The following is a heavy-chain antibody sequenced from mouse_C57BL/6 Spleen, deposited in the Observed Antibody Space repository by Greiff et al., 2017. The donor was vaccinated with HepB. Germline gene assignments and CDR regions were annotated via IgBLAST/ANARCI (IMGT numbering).Heavy chain of an antibody. J-gene: IGHJ4*01. CDR2: IYPGSGST. CDR3: ARSELGRNYAMDY. Sequence: QVQLKQPGAELVKPGASVKMSCKASGYTFTSYWITWVKQRPGQGLEWIGDIYPGSGSTNYNEKFKSKATLTVDTSSSTAYMQLSSLTSEDSAVYYCARSELGRNYAMDYWGQGTSVTVSS. D-gene: IGHD4-1*01. V-gene: IGHV1-55*01. CDR1: GYTFTSYW.